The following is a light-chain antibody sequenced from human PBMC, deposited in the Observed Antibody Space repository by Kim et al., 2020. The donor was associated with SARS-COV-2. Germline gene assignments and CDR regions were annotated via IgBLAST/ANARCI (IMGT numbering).Light chain of an antibody. CDR3: GTWDDSLSAGV. CDR2: DDN. J-gene: IGLJ2*01. V-gene: IGLV1-51*01. CDR1: PSNIGTNY. Sequence: GQKVTVSCSGTPSNIGTNYVSWYQQLPGTAPTVLIYDDNQRPSGIPDRFSGSRSGTSATLGITGLQTGDEADYYCGTWDDSLSAGVFGGGTQLTVL.